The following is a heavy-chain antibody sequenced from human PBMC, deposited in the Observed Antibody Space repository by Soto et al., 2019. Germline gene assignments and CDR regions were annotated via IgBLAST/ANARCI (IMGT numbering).Heavy chain of an antibody. CDR1: GGSISSSSYY. Sequence: SPTLSLTCTVSGGSISSSSYYWGWIRQPPGKGLEWIGSIYYSGSTYYNPSLKSRVTISVDTSKNQFSLKLSSVTAADTAVYYCARHGGELHDYGDYSRFDPWGQGTLVTVSS. CDR2: IYYSGST. CDR3: ARHGGELHDYGDYSRFDP. J-gene: IGHJ5*02. D-gene: IGHD4-17*01. V-gene: IGHV4-39*01.